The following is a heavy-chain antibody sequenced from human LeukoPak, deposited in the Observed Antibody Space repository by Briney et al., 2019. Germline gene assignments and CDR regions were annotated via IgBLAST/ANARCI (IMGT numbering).Heavy chain of an antibody. CDR3: ARDSEYYDSSGYRP. D-gene: IGHD3-22*01. V-gene: IGHV4-38-2*02. CDR2: IYHSGST. Sequence: PSETLSLTCTVSGYSISSGYYWGWIRQPPGKGLEWIGSIYHSGSTYYNPSLKSRVTISVDTSKNQFSLKLSSVTAADTAVYYCARDSEYYDSSGYRPWGQGTLVTVSS. J-gene: IGHJ4*02. CDR1: GYSISSGYY.